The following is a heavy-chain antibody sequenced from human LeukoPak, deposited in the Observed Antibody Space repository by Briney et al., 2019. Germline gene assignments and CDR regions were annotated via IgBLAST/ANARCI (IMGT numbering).Heavy chain of an antibody. Sequence: SETLSLTCTVSGGSISSGDYYWSWIRQPPGKGLEWIGYIYYSGSTYYNPSLKSRVTISVDTSKNQFSLKLSSVTAADTAVYYCAREVVPAAGFDYWGQGTLVTVSS. CDR2: IYYSGST. CDR1: GGSISSGDYY. J-gene: IGHJ4*02. D-gene: IGHD2-2*01. CDR3: AREVVPAAGFDY. V-gene: IGHV4-30-4*08.